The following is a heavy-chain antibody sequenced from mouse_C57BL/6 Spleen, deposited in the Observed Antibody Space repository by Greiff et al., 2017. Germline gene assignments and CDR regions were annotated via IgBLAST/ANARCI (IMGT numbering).Heavy chain of an antibody. CDR1: GYTFTSYW. J-gene: IGHJ2*01. Sequence: VQLQQPGAELVRPGTSVKLSCKASGYTFTSYWMHWVKQRPGQGLEWIGEIDPSDSYTNYNQKFKGKATLTVDKSSSTAYMQLSSLTSEDSAVCYCATDYWGQGTTLTVSS. V-gene: IGHV1-59*01. CDR3: ATDY. CDR2: IDPSDSYT.